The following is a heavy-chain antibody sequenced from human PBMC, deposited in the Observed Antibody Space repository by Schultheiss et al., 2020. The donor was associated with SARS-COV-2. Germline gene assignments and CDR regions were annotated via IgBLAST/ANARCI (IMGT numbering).Heavy chain of an antibody. J-gene: IGHJ4*02. Sequence: SETLSLTCTVSGGSISNYYWSWIRQPPGKGLEWIGYVYYSGSTNYNPSLKSRVTISLDTSKNQFFLTLSSVTAADTAVYYCASFGNYVVSFDYWGQGTLVTVSS. V-gene: IGHV4-59*08. D-gene: IGHD4-11*01. CDR2: VYYSGST. CDR1: GGSISNYY. CDR3: ASFGNYVVSFDY.